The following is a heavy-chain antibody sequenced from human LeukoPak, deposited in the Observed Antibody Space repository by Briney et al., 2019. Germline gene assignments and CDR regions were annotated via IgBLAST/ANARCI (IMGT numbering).Heavy chain of an antibody. CDR1: GGPINNYY. J-gene: IGHJ4*02. CDR3: VREEITAAGRSLDY. V-gene: IGHV4-4*07. D-gene: IGHD6-13*01. Sequence: AEPLSLTCTVSGGPINNYYWSWIRQPAGKALEGIGRIYPSGSTNDNPALRSRVTMSVDTSKNQFSLKLTSVSAADTAVYYCVREEITAAGRSLDYWGQGTLVTVSS. CDR2: IYPSGST.